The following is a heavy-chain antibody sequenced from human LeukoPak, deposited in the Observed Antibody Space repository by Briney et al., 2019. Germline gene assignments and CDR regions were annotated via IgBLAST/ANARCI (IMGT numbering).Heavy chain of an antibody. V-gene: IGHV3-7*05. CDR3: ARGGGRHVEY. CDR2: IKEDGSEK. J-gene: IGHJ4*02. CDR1: GFTFSSYW. D-gene: IGHD2/OR15-2a*01. Sequence: PGGSLRLSCIASGFTFSSYWMSWVRQAPGGGLEWVANIKEDGSEKYYVDFVKGRFTISRDNAKIPLYLQMNSLRAEDTAVYYCARGGGRHVEYWGQGNLVTVSS.